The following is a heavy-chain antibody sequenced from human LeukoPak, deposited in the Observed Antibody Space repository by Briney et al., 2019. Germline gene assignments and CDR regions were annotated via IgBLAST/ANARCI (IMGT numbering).Heavy chain of an antibody. J-gene: IGHJ3*01. D-gene: IGHD6-19*01. CDR1: GFTFSQYG. Sequence: GGSLRLSCAASGFTFSQYGMSSVRQAPGKGLEWVSMISDSGGSTYYADSVKGRFTISRDYSKTTLYLQMNSLGAEDTAVYYCAREADYGSGYYDAFDVWGQGTLVTVSS. V-gene: IGHV3-23*01. CDR2: ISDSGGST. CDR3: AREADYGSGYYDAFDV.